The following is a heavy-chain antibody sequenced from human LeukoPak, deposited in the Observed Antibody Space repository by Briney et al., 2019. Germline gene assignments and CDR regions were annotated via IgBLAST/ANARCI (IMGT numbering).Heavy chain of an antibody. J-gene: IGHJ4*02. CDR2: ISWNSGSI. Sequence: GGSLRLSCAASGFTFDDYAMHWVRQAPGKGLEWVSGISWNSGSIGYADSVKGRFTISRDNAKNSLYLQMNSLRAEDTALYYSAKGSNSGYDHPVDYWGQGTLVTVSS. CDR1: GFTFDDYA. CDR3: AKGSNSGYDHPVDY. V-gene: IGHV3-9*01. D-gene: IGHD5-12*01.